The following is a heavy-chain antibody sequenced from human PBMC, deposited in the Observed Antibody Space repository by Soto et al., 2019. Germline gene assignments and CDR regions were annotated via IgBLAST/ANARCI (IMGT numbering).Heavy chain of an antibody. D-gene: IGHD6-19*01. V-gene: IGHV3-30*18. CDR3: AKDDIAVSWGKWFDS. Sequence: GSLRLSCAASGFTFRSYGMEWVRQSPGKGLEWVALILNDGSKQYYADSVKGRYTISRDNSKNTLYLQMSSLRAEDTAVYYCAKDDIAVSWGKWFDSWGPGTPVTVSS. CDR2: ILNDGSKQ. J-gene: IGHJ5*01. CDR1: GFTFRSYG.